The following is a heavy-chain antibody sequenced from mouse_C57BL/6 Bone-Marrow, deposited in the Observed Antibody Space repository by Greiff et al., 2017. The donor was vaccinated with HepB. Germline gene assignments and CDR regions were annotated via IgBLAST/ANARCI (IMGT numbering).Heavy chain of an antibody. Sequence: QVQLQQPGAELVKPGASVKMSCKASGYTFTSYWITRVKQRPGQGLEWIGDIYPGSGSTNYNVKFKSKATLTVDTSSSTAYMQLSSLTSEDSAVYYCARDDGYFWYYFDYWGQGTTLTVSS. CDR1: GYTFTSYW. J-gene: IGHJ2*01. CDR3: ARDDGYFWYYFDY. V-gene: IGHV1-55*01. CDR2: IYPGSGST. D-gene: IGHD2-3*01.